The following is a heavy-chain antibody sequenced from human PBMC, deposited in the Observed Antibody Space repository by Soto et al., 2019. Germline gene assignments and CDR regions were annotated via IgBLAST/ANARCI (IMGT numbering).Heavy chain of an antibody. CDR1: GYSFTSLD. Sequence: QVQLVQSGAEVREPGASVKVSCKASGYSFTSLDINWVRQTAGQGLARMGWMQPSTGRTGYAQKFQGRVTMTRDTSINTAYMELTTLTSDDTAFYYCARGVSAGVDYWGQGTLVTVSS. CDR3: ARGVSAGVDY. CDR2: MQPSTGRT. J-gene: IGHJ4*02. V-gene: IGHV1-8*01. D-gene: IGHD1-26*01.